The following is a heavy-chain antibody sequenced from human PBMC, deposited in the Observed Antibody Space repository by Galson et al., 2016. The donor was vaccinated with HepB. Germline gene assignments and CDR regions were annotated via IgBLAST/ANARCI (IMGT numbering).Heavy chain of an antibody. CDR3: AIDSVGGPKGNFPDS. CDR2: INDTPDRT. D-gene: IGHD4-23*01. CDR1: GFTFSFSNYA. J-gene: IGHJ5*01. V-gene: IGHV3-23*01. Sequence: SLRLSCAASGFTFSFSNYAMTWVRQAPGKGLEWVSAINDTPDRTYYADSVKGRFTISRDNSKRTVFLQMSSLRAEDTAVYYCAIDSVGGPKGNFPDSWGQGTLVTVSS.